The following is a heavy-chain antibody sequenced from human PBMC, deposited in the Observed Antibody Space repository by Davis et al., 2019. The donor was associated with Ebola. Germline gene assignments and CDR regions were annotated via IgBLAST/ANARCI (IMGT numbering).Heavy chain of an antibody. V-gene: IGHV3-23*01. CDR2: ISGGGGST. CDR3: TSSVGATTENDY. J-gene: IGHJ4*02. D-gene: IGHD1-26*01. CDR1: GFTFSSYW. Sequence: GGSLRLSCAASGFTFSSYWMSWVRQAPGKGLEWVSVISGGGGSTYYADSVKGRFTISRDNSKNTLFLQMNTLRAEDTAVYYCTSSVGATTENDYWGQGTLVTVSS.